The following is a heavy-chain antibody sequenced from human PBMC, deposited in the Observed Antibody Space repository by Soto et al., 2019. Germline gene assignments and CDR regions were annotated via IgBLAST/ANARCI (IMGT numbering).Heavy chain of an antibody. J-gene: IGHJ2*01. CDR2: INPSTGST. V-gene: IGHV1-46*01. D-gene: IGHD2-15*01. CDR3: ARDGGLLTASWHYDL. Sequence: QVQLVQSGADVKKPGTSVKVSCKAAGYSFTNYCMYWVRQAPGQGLEWMGMINPSTGSTRYAQKSQDRVTLTRDTSTTTVYLELSTLISDDTAVYYCARDGGLLTASWHYDLWGPGTLVTVSS. CDR1: GYSFTNYC.